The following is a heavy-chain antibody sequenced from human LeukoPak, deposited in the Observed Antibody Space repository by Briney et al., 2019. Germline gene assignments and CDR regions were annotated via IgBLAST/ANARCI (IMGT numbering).Heavy chain of an antibody. J-gene: IGHJ4*02. CDR3: ATEGYVSQTLGY. Sequence: ASVKVSCKASGGTFSSYAISWVRQAPGQGLEWMGGIIPIFGTANYAQKFQGRVTITADESTSTAYMELSSLRSEDTAVYYCATEGYVSQTLGYWGQGTLVTVSS. V-gene: IGHV1-69*13. CDR2: IIPIFGTA. CDR1: GGTFSSYA. D-gene: IGHD3-16*01.